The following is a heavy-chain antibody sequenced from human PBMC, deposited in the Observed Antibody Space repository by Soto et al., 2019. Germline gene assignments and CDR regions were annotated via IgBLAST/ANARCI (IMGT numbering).Heavy chain of an antibody. CDR3: ASSQVQSFGNQLLWWFDP. J-gene: IGHJ5*02. CDR2: IKQDGSEK. V-gene: IGHV3-7*01. Sequence: GGSLRLSCAASGFTFSSYWMSWVRQAPGKGLEWVANIKQDGSEKYYVDSVKGRFTISRDNAKNSLYLQMNSLRAEDTAVYYCASSQVQSFGNQLLWWFDPWGQGTLVTVSS. CDR1: GFTFSSYW. D-gene: IGHD2-2*01.